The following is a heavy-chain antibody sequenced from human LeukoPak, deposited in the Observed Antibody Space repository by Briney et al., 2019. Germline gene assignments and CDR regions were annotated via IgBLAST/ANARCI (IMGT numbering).Heavy chain of an antibody. J-gene: IGHJ6*03. V-gene: IGHV4-4*07. Sequence: SETLSLTCTVSGGSISSYYWSWIRQPAGKGLEWIGRIYTSGSANYNPSLKSRVTISVDTSKNQFSLKLSSVTAADTAVYYCARLGPYYYYMDVWGKGTTVTVSS. CDR1: GGSISSYY. CDR3: ARLGPYYYYMDV. CDR2: IYTSGSA. D-gene: IGHD1-26*01.